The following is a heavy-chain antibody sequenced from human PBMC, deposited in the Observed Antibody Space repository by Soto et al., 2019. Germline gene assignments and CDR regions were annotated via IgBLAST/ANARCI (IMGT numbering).Heavy chain of an antibody. J-gene: IGHJ5*02. CDR3: ARRVGIVVVPAAIPEGGFDP. D-gene: IGHD2-2*02. CDR1: AYCTHSDSS. V-gene: IGHV4-38-2*02. CDR2: IYHGGTT. Sequence: SETLSLPCTVSAYCTHSDSSGWGIRQPRGKGPEWLASIYHGGTTNYNPSRKSRVTISVDTSKNQFSLKLSSVTAADTAVYYWARRVGIVVVPAAIPEGGFDPWGQGNLVTVSA.